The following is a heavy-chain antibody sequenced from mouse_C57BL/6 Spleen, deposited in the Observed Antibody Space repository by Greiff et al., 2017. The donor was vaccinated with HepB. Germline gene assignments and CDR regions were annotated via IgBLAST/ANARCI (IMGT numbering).Heavy chain of an antibody. J-gene: IGHJ4*01. CDR2: IYPGDGDT. Sequence: VQLQQSGAELVKPGASVKISCKASGYAFSSYWMNWVKQRPGKGLEWIGQIYPGDGDTNYNGKFKGKATLTADKSSSTAYMQLSSLTSEDSAVYFCARRRVYDYDYYAMDYWGQGTSVTVSS. V-gene: IGHV1-80*01. CDR3: ARRRVYDYDYYAMDY. D-gene: IGHD2-4*01. CDR1: GYAFSSYW.